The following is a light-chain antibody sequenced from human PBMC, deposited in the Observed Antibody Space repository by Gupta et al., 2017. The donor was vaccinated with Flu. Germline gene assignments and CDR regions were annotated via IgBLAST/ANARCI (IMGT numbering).Light chain of an antibody. CDR3: AAWDDSRSGWV. CDR1: SSNIGSHY. V-gene: IGLV1-47*01. J-gene: IGLJ3*02. CDR2: REN. Sequence: QSVLTQPPSASGTPGQRVAISCCGSSSNIGSHYVHWYQQLPGTAPKLLMYRENQRPSGVPDRFSGSKSGTSASLAISGLRAEDEADYYCAAWDDSRSGWVFGGGTKLTVL.